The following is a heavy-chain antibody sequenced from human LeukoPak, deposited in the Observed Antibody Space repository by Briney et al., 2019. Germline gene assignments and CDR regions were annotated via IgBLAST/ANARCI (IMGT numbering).Heavy chain of an antibody. Sequence: GGSLRLSCAASGFTFSGSAMHWVCQASGKGLEWVGRIRSKANSYATAYAASVKGRFTISRDDSKNTAYLQMNSLKTEDTAVYYCASLYGSGKRWVDPWGQGTLVTVSS. CDR2: IRSKANSYAT. D-gene: IGHD3-10*01. V-gene: IGHV3-73*01. J-gene: IGHJ5*02. CDR1: GFTFSGSA. CDR3: ASLYGSGKRWVDP.